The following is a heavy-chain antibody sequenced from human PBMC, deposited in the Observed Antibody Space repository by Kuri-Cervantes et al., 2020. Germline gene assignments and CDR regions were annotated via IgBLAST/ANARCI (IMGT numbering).Heavy chain of an antibody. J-gene: IGHJ4*02. CDR3: ARIVVVPAANHYYFDY. CDR2: ISGSGGST. V-gene: IGHV3-23*01. D-gene: IGHD2-2*01. Sequence: GGSLRLSCAASGFTFSSYSMNWVRQAPGKGLEWVSTISGSGGSTYYADSVKGRFTISRDNSKNTLYLQMNSLRAEDTAVYYCARIVVVPAANHYYFDYWGQGTLLTVSS. CDR1: GFTFSSYS.